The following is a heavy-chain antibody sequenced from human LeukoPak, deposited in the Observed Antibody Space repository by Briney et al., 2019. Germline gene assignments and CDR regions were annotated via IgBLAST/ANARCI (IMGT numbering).Heavy chain of an antibody. CDR3: ARLGGYSYPNRSYYYYYYMDV. V-gene: IGHV1-18*01. J-gene: IGHJ6*03. Sequence: ASVKASCKASGYTFTSYGISWVRQAPGQGLEWMGWISAYNGNTNYAQKLQGRVTMTTDTSTSTAYMELRSLRSDDTAVYYCARLGGYSYPNRSYYYYYYMDVWGKGTTVTISS. CDR2: ISAYNGNT. D-gene: IGHD4-23*01. CDR1: GYTFTSYG.